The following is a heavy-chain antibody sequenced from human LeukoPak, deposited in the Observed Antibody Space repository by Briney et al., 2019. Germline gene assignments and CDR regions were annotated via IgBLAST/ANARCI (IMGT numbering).Heavy chain of an antibody. D-gene: IGHD2-15*01. J-gene: IGHJ6*03. Sequence: GSSVKVSCKASGGTFSSYAISWVRQAPGQGLEWMGRIIPIFGTANYAQKFQGRVTITTDESTSTAYMELSSLRSEDTAVYYCAREDYYCSGGSCYLSALYYYMDVWGKGTTVTVSS. CDR2: IIPIFGTA. V-gene: IGHV1-69*05. CDR1: GGTFSSYA. CDR3: AREDYYCSGGSCYLSALYYYMDV.